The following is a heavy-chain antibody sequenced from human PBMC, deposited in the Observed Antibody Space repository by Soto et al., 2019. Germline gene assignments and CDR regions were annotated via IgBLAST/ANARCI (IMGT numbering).Heavy chain of an antibody. CDR1: GFTFSSSW. D-gene: IGHD5-18*01. CDR2: IKQDGSER. V-gene: IGHV3-7*01. J-gene: IGHJ4*02. CDR3: LRERRGYNYRVFDS. Sequence: GGSLRLSCEASGFTFSSSWMSWVRQAPGKGLEWVANIKQDGSERYYVDSVKGRFTISRDNSKNSLYLQMSTLRAEDTAVYHCLRERRGYNYRVFDSWRQGTPVTVSS.